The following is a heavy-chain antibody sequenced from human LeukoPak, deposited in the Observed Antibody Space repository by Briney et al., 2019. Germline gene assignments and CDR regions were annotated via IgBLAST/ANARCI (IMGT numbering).Heavy chain of an antibody. CDR1: GGSISITSYY. Sequence: SESLSLTCTVSGGSISITSYYWAWIRQPPGKGREWNASIDYSGITYYTPSLKGRVTISGDTSKKPFSLKLSSVTAADTAVYYCARHGQQWLRLPFDYWGQGTLVTVSS. D-gene: IGHD6-19*01. J-gene: IGHJ4*02. CDR2: IDYSGIT. CDR3: ARHGQQWLRLPFDY. V-gene: IGHV4-39*01.